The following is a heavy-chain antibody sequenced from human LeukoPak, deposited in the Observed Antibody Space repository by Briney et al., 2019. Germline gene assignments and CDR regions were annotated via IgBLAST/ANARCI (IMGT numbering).Heavy chain of an antibody. D-gene: IGHD3-3*01. Sequence: GGSLRLSCAASGFTFTSYWLSWVRQAPGKGLEWVANIRQDGREKSYADSVKGRFTISRDNAKNSLYLQMNSLRAEDTAVYYCARDVRYYDFWSGYYNYYYYGMDVWGQGTTVTVSS. CDR3: ARDVRYYDFWSGYYNYYYYGMDV. J-gene: IGHJ6*02. CDR2: IRQDGREK. V-gene: IGHV3-7*01. CDR1: GFTFTSYW.